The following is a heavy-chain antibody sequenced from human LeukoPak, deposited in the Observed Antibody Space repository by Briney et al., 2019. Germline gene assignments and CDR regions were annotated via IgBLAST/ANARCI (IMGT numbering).Heavy chain of an antibody. CDR3: ARGFAKWELLGY. CDR2: INPNSGGT. D-gene: IGHD1-26*01. CDR1: GYTFTGYY. V-gene: IGHV1-2*02. J-gene: IGHJ4*02. Sequence: ASVKVSCKASGYTFTGYYMHWVRQAPGQGLEWMGWINPNSGGTKYAQKFQGRVTMTRDTSISTAYMELSRLRSDDTAVYYCARGFAKWELLGYWGQGTLVTVSS.